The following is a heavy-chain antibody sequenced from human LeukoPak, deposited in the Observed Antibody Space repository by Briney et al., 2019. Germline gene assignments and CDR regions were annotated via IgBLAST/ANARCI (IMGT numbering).Heavy chain of an antibody. V-gene: IGHV3-23*01. D-gene: IGHD2-8*01. CDR1: GFTFNSYA. J-gene: IGHJ4*02. CDR2: ITGSGGNT. CDR3: AKDIGYCTNGVCYTGFDY. Sequence: GGSLRLSCAASGFTFNSYAMSWVRQAPGKGLEWVSAITGSGGNTYYADSVKGRFTISRDNSKNTLYLQMNSLRAEDTAVYYCAKDIGYCTNGVCYTGFDYWGQGTLVTVSS.